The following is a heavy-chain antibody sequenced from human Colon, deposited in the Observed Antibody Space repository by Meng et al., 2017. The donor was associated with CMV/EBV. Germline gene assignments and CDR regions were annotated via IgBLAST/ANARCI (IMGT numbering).Heavy chain of an antibody. CDR2: INWDGGLT. V-gene: IGHV3-20*04. Sequence: GESLKISCAASGFTFDDYGINWVRQAPGKGLEWVSFINWDGGLTRYADSVKGRFTISRDNAKNSLYLQMNSLRAEDTAVYYCARDFSVYSSSSAYNGMDVWGQGTTVTVSS. CDR1: GFTFDDYG. J-gene: IGHJ6*02. CDR3: ARDFSVYSSSSAYNGMDV. D-gene: IGHD6-6*01.